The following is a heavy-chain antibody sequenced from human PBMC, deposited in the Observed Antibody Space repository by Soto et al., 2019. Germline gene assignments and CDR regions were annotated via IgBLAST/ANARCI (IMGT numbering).Heavy chain of an antibody. CDR2: INPNSGAT. D-gene: IGHD3-16*01. Sequence: GASVTFCCNASGFNFAGYFLHWLRQSPGQGLEWMGWINPNSGATKDAQKFQGRVTMTWDTSISSAYIELVSLRFDDAAVYYCARAVWGSSQEFDNWGQGTRVTGSS. V-gene: IGHV1-2*02. J-gene: IGHJ4*02. CDR3: ARAVWGSSQEFDN. CDR1: GFNFAGYF.